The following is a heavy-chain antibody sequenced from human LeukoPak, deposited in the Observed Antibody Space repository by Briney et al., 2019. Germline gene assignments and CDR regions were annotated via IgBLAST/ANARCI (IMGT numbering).Heavy chain of an antibody. Sequence: SVKVSCKASGYTFTGYYMHWVRQAPGQGLEWMGGIIPILDTANYAQKFQGRVTITADKSTSTAYMELSSLRSEDTAVYYRARVQAAHDAFDIWGQGTMVTVSS. CDR3: ARVQAAHDAFDI. CDR1: GYTFTGYY. V-gene: IGHV1-69*06. CDR2: IIPILDTA. J-gene: IGHJ3*02.